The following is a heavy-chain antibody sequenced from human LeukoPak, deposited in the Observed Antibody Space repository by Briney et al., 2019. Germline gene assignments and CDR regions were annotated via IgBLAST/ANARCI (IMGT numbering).Heavy chain of an antibody. D-gene: IGHD3-22*01. CDR1: GGTFSSYA. V-gene: IGHV1-69*13. CDR2: IIPIFGTA. J-gene: IGHJ1*01. CDR3: ASLDPPDSIPGFQH. Sequence: SVTVSCTASGGTFSSYAISWVRQAPGQGLEWMGGIIPIFGTANYAQKFQGRVTITADESTSTAYMELSSLRSEDTAVYYCASLDPPDSIPGFQHWGQGTLVNVSS.